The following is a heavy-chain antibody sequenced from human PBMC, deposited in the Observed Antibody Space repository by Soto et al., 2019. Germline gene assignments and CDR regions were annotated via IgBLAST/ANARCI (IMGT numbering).Heavy chain of an antibody. CDR3: ASPRAFDGYDGGFFFDL. Sequence: GGSLRLSFAASGFTFRSYEMTWVRQAPGKGLEWVCYISSRASGIFYADSVKGRFTMSRDHANNSLYLQMNSLRGEETAVYYCASPRAFDGYDGGFFFDLGGQGTVVTVSS. CDR2: ISSRASGI. V-gene: IGHV3-48*03. D-gene: IGHD5-12*01. J-gene: IGHJ4*02. CDR1: GFTFRSYE.